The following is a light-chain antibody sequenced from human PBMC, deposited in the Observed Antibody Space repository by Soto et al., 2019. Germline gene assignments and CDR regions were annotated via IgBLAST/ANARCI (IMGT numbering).Light chain of an antibody. CDR3: QQYGSSSWT. V-gene: IGKV3-20*01. J-gene: IGKJ1*01. Sequence: ELVLTQSPGPLSLSPGKGATLSCRASQSISSSYLAWYQQRPGQAPRLLIYGASSRASGIPDRFSGSGSGTEFTLTISRLEPEDFAVYYCQQYGSSSWTFGQGTKVDIK. CDR2: GAS. CDR1: QSISSSY.